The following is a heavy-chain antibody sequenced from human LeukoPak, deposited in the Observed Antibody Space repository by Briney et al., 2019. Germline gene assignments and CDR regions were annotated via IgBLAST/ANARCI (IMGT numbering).Heavy chain of an antibody. CDR2: ISGDGGGT. V-gene: IGHV3-74*01. D-gene: IGHD1-26*01. CDR1: GFTFSNYW. CDR3: ARVSSGSYCGYYYYNMDV. J-gene: IGHJ6*03. Sequence: GGSLRLSCAASGFTFSNYWMHWVRQASGKGLVWVSRISGDGGGTCYADSVKGRFTISRDNDKNTLFLQMNSLRAEDTAVYYCARVSSGSYCGYYYYNMDVWGKGTTVIVSS.